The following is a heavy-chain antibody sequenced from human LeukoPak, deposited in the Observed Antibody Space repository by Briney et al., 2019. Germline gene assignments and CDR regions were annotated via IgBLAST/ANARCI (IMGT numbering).Heavy chain of an antibody. D-gene: IGHD3-10*01. CDR2: ISGSGGST. CDR3: ARTMVQGVIITSYFDY. J-gene: IGHJ4*02. Sequence: GGSLRLSCAASGFTFSSYAMSWVRQAPGKGLEWVSAISGSGGSTYYADSVKGRFTISRDNSKNTLYLRMNSLRAGDTAVYYCARTMVQGVIITSYFDYWGQGTLVTVSS. V-gene: IGHV3-23*01. CDR1: GFTFSSYA.